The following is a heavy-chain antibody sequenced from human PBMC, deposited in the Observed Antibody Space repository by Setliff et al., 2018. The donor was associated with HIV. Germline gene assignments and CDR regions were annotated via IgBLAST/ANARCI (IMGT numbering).Heavy chain of an antibody. V-gene: IGHV4-39*01. CDR2: IHFSGST. CDR1: GASVNTNNYY. D-gene: IGHD7-27*01. J-gene: IGHJ4*02. CDR3: ARPSLGIGGGALFDY. Sequence: SETLSLTCTVSGASVNTNNYYWGWIRQPPGKGLEWIGNIHFSGSTYYSPSLRSRVTIYVGTSKKQFFLSLSSVTAADTAVYFCARPSLGIGGGALFDYWGQGILVTVSS.